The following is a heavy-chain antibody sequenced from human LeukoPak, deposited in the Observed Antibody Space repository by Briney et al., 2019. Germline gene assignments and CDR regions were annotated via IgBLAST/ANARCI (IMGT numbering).Heavy chain of an antibody. Sequence: SETLSLTCAVYGGSFSGYYWSWIRQPPGKGLEWIGEINHSGSTNYNPSLKSRVTISVDTSKNQFSLKLSSVTAADTAVYYCARRRRWYGVDYWVQGTLVTVSS. CDR2: INHSGST. J-gene: IGHJ4*02. V-gene: IGHV4-34*01. CDR3: ARRRRWYGVDY. D-gene: IGHD6-13*01. CDR1: GGSFSGYY.